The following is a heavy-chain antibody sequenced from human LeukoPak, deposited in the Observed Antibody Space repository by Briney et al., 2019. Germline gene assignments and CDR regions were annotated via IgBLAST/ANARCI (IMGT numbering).Heavy chain of an antibody. J-gene: IGHJ4*02. CDR3: ARDSAHTGGRYCSSTSCSNFDY. Sequence: PGGSLRLSCAASGFTFSSYSMNWVRQAPGKGLEWVSSISSSSSYIYYADSVKGRFTISRDNAKNSLYLQMNSLRAEDTAVYYCARDSAHTGGRYCSSTSCSNFDYWGQGTLVTVSS. CDR1: GFTFSSYS. D-gene: IGHD2-2*01. V-gene: IGHV3-21*01. CDR2: ISSSSSYI.